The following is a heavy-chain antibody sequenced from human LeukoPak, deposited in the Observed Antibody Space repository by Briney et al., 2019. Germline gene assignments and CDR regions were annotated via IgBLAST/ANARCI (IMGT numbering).Heavy chain of an antibody. Sequence: PGGSLRLSCATSGFTFSSYWMTWVRQAPGKGLEWVANIKQDGSEKDYVDSVKGRFTISRDNAKNSLYLQMNSLRAEDTAVYYCGRGPPYTNTPENWFGPLGQGTLVTVSS. CDR2: IKQDGSEK. D-gene: IGHD3-16*01. CDR3: GRGPPYTNTPENWFGP. CDR1: GFTFSSYW. J-gene: IGHJ5*02. V-gene: IGHV3-7*01.